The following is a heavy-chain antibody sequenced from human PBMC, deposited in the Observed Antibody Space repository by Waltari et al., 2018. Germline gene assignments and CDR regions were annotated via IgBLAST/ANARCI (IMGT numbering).Heavy chain of an antibody. CDR1: GFTFSSYA. Sequence: EVQLLESGGGLVQPGGSLRLSCAASGFTFSSYAMSWVRQAPGKGLGWVSAISGSGGSTYYADSVKGRFTSSRDNSKNTLYLQMNSLRAEDTAVYYCAREAYYDFWSGYSREDWFDPWGQGTLVTVSS. V-gene: IGHV3-23*01. CDR3: AREAYYDFWSGYSREDWFDP. J-gene: IGHJ5*02. CDR2: ISGSGGST. D-gene: IGHD3-3*01.